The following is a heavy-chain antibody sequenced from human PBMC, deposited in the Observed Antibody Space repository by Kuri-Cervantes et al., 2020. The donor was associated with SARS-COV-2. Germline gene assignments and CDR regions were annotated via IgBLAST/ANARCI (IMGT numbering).Heavy chain of an antibody. CDR3: ATGGEDDYGGNNFDY. Sequence: GGSLRLSCKGSGYSFTSYWIGWVRQMPGKGLEWMGIIYPGDSDTRYSPSFQGQVTISADKSISTAYLQWSSLKASDTAMYYCATGGEDDYGGNNFDYWGQGTLVTVSS. D-gene: IGHD4-23*01. J-gene: IGHJ4*02. CDR2: IYPGDSDT. CDR1: GYSFTSYW. V-gene: IGHV5-51*01.